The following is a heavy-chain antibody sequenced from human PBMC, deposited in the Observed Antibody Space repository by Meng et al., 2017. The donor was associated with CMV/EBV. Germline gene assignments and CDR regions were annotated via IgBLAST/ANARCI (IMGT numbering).Heavy chain of an antibody. D-gene: IGHD1-26*01. CDR3: AKDIGHSGSYPLHY. Sequence: GGSLRLSCAASGFTFSSYSMNWVRQAPGKGLEWVSSISSSSSYIYYADSVKGRFTISRDNAKNSLYLQMNSLRAEDTALYYCAKDIGHSGSYPLHYWGQGTLVTVSS. CDR2: ISSSSSYI. CDR1: GFTFSSYS. V-gene: IGHV3-21*04. J-gene: IGHJ4*02.